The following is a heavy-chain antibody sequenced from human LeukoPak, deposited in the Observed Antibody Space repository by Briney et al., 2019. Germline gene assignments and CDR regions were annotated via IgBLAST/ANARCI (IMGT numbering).Heavy chain of an antibody. CDR1: GGSFSGYY. J-gene: IGHJ5*02. CDR3: ARGRIRGLSGSYYLTRQNWFDP. Sequence: PSETXXXTCXXYGGSFSGYYWSWIRQPPGKGLEXXXXXXXXXSTNYNPSLTSRVTISVDTSKNQFSLKLSSVTAADTAVYYCARGRIRGLSGSYYLTRQNWFDPWGQGTLVTVSS. V-gene: IGHV4-34*01. D-gene: IGHD1-26*01. CDR2: XXXXXST.